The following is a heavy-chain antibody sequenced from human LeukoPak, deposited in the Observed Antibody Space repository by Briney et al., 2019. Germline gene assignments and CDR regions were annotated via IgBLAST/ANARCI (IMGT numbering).Heavy chain of an antibody. CDR1: GFTFSSYA. CDR2: IYHSGST. D-gene: IGHD6-19*01. CDR3: ARETREAVAGTLGWFDP. V-gene: IGHV4-38-2*02. J-gene: IGHJ5*02. Sequence: GSLRLSCAASGFTFSSYAMSWVRQAPGKGLEWIGSIYHSGSTYYNPSLKSRVTISVDTSKNQFSLKLSSVTAADTAVYYCARETREAVAGTLGWFDPWGQGTLVTVSS.